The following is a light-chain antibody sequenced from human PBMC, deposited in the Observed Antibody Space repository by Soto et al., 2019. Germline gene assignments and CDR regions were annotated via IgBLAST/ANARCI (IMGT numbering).Light chain of an antibody. J-gene: IGKJ1*01. Sequence: DIQMTQSPSTLSGSVGDRVTITCRASQTIRSWLAWYQQTPGKAPKLLIYDASSLESGVPSRVSGSGSGTEFTLTISSLQHDDFATYYCQQYNTFWTFGPGTKVDIK. CDR1: QTIRSW. V-gene: IGKV1-5*01. CDR2: DAS. CDR3: QQYNTFWT.